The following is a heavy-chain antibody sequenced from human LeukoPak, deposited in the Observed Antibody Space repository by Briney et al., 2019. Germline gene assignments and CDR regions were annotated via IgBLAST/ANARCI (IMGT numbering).Heavy chain of an antibody. CDR1: GGSISSTNYY. J-gene: IGHJ4*02. CDR2: IYYSGST. D-gene: IGHD6-19*01. CDR3: ARLPVAVLGDYFDY. V-gene: IGHV4-39*01. Sequence: PSETLSLTCTVSGGSISSTNYYWGWIRQPPGKGLEWIGSIYYSGSTYYNPSLRSRVTISVDTSKNQFSLKLSSVTAADTAVCYCARLPVAVLGDYFDYWGQGALVTVSS.